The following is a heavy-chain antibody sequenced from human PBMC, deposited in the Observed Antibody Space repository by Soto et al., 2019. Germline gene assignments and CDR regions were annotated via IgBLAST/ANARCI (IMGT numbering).Heavy chain of an antibody. D-gene: IGHD2-15*01. CDR3: ARDLSGCSGGSCYSARFDY. CDR1: GYTFTSYA. CDR2: INAGNGNT. Sequence: ASVKVSCKASGYTFTSYAVHCVRQAPGQRLEWMGWINAGNGNTKYSQKFQGRVTITRDTSASTAYMELSSLRSEDTAVYYCARDLSGCSGGSCYSARFDYWGQGTLVTVSS. V-gene: IGHV1-3*01. J-gene: IGHJ4*02.